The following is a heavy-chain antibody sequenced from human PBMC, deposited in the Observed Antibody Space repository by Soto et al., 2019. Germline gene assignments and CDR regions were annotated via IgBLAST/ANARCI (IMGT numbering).Heavy chain of an antibody. V-gene: IGHV5-10-1*01. Sequence: GESLKISCKGSGYSFTSYWISWVRQMPGKGLEWMGRIDPSDSYTNYSPSFQGHVTISADKSISTAYLQWSSLKASDTAMYYCARRSSSSRSFDYYYGMDVWGQGTTVTVSS. CDR1: GYSFTSYW. J-gene: IGHJ6*02. CDR3: ARRSSSSRSFDYYYGMDV. CDR2: IDPSDSYT. D-gene: IGHD6-6*01.